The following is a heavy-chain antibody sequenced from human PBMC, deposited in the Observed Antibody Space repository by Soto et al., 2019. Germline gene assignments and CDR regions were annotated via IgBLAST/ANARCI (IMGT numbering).Heavy chain of an antibody. J-gene: IGHJ4*02. D-gene: IGHD3-22*01. CDR1: GYTFTSYY. CDR2: INPSGGST. V-gene: IGHV1-46*01. CDR3: ARDLNYYDSSGYSHRFDY. Sequence: GASVKVSCKASGYTFTSYYMHWVRQAPGQGLEWMRIINPSGGSTSYAQKFQGRVTMTRDTSTSTVYMELSSLRSEDTAVYYCARDLNYYDSSGYSHRFDYWGQGTLVTVSS.